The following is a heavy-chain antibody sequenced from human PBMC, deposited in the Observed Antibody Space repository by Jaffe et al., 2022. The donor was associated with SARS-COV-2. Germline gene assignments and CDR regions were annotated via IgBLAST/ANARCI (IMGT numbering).Heavy chain of an antibody. CDR1: GFTFSSYA. CDR2: ISYDGSNK. J-gene: IGHJ3*02. Sequence: QVQLVESGGGVVQPGRSLRLSCAASGFTFSSYAMHWVRQAPGKGLEWVAVISYDGSNKYYADSVKGRFTISRDNSKNTLYLQMNSLRAEDTAVYYCARAKAGGIAARPWPFDAFDIWGQGTMVTVSS. D-gene: IGHD6-6*01. CDR3: ARAKAGGIAARPWPFDAFDI. V-gene: IGHV3-30-3*01.